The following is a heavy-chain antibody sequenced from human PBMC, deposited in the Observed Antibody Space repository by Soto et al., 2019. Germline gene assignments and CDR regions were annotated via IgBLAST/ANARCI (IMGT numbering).Heavy chain of an antibody. D-gene: IGHD2-15*01. V-gene: IGHV3-33*01. Sequence: QVQLVESGGGVVQPGRSLRLSCAASGFTFSSYGMHWVRQAPGKGLEWVAVIWYDGSNKYYADSVKGRFTISRDNSKNTLYLKMNSLRAEDTAVYYCASSVEVAALCMDVWGQGTTVTVSS. CDR3: ASSVEVAALCMDV. CDR1: GFTFSSYG. CDR2: IWYDGSNK. J-gene: IGHJ6*02.